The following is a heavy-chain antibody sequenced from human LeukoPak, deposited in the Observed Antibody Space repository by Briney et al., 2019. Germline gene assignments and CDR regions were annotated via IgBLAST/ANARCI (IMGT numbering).Heavy chain of an antibody. CDR3: ARVGYYDSSGYSLFGDY. J-gene: IGHJ4*02. D-gene: IGHD3-22*01. V-gene: IGHV3-53*01. Sequence: TGGSLRLSCAASGFTVSSNYMTWVRQAPGKGLEWVSIIYSGGSTSYADSVKGRFTISRDNSKNTLYLQMNSLRAEDTAVYYCARVGYYDSSGYSLFGDYWGQGTLVTVSS. CDR2: IYSGGST. CDR1: GFTVSSNY.